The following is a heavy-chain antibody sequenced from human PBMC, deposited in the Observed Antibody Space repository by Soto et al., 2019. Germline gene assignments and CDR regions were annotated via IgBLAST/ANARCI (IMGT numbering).Heavy chain of an antibody. D-gene: IGHD3-3*01. J-gene: IGHJ6*01. CDR3: ARDEIFGLFPVYYYYYYGMDV. CDR1: GGTFSSYA. CDR2: IIPIFGTA. Sequence: QVQLVQSGAEVKKPGSSVKVSCKASGGTFSSYAISWVRQAPGQGLEWMGGIIPIFGTANYAQKFQGRVTITANESTSTAYMELSSLRSEDTAVYYCARDEIFGLFPVYYYYYYGMDVWGQGTTVTVS. V-gene: IGHV1-69*01.